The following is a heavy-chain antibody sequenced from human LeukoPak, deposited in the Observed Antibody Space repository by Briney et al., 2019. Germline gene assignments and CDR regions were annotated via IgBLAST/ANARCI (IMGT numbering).Heavy chain of an antibody. Sequence: PGGSLRLSCAASGFTFDDYGMSWVRQAPGKGLEWVSGINWNGGSTGYADSVKGRFTISSDNAKNSLYLQMNSLRAEDTALYYCAREIQDYYGSGMGYWGQGTLVTVSS. D-gene: IGHD3-10*01. V-gene: IGHV3-20*04. CDR3: AREIQDYYGSGMGY. J-gene: IGHJ4*02. CDR2: INWNGGST. CDR1: GFTFDDYG.